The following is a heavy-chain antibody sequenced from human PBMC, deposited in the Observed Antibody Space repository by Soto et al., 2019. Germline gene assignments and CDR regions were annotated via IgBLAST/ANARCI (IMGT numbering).Heavy chain of an antibody. V-gene: IGHV4-31*03. D-gene: IGHD6-19*01. CDR2: IYYSGST. CDR3: ARGPGSGWYDY. Sequence: SETLSLTCTVSGGSISSGGYYWSWIRQPPGKGLEWIGYIYYSGSTYYNPSLKSRVTISVDTPKNQFSLKLSSVTAADTAVYYCARGPGSGWYDYWGQGTLVTVS. CDR1: GGSISSGGYY. J-gene: IGHJ4*02.